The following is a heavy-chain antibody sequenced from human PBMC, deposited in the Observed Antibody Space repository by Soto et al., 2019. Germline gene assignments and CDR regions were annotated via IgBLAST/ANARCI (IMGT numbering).Heavy chain of an antibody. J-gene: IGHJ6*02. CDR1: GFTFSSYA. D-gene: IGHD2-15*01. Sequence: QVQLVESGGGVVQPGRSLRLSCAASGFTFSSYAMHWVRQAPGKGLEWVAVISYDGSNKYYADSVKGRFTISRDNSKNTLYPQLNSLTAEDTAVYYCARARSLYYYYGMDVCVHGTTVTVSS. CDR3: ARARSLYYYYGMDV. V-gene: IGHV3-30-3*01. CDR2: ISYDGSNK.